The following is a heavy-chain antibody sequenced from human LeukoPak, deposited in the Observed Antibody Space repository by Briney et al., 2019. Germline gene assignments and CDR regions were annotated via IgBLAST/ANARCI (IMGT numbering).Heavy chain of an antibody. D-gene: IGHD6-13*01. CDR3: AGVRAIAAAAGNSGMDV. CDR1: GGSISSHY. V-gene: IGHV4-59*06. CDR2: IYYSGST. J-gene: IGHJ6*02. Sequence: SETLSLTCTVSGGSISSHYWSWIRQHPGKGLEWIGYIYYSGSTYYNPSLKSRVTISVDTSKNEFSLKLSSVTAADTAVYFCAGVRAIAAAAGNSGMDVWGQGTTVTVSS.